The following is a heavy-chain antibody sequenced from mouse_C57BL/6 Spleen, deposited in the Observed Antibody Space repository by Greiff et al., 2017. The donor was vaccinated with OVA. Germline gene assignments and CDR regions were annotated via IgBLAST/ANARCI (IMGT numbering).Heavy chain of an antibody. D-gene: IGHD1-1*01. J-gene: IGHJ1*03. Sequence: VQGVESGPGLVAPSQSLSITCTVSGFSLTSYAISWVRQPPGKGLEWLGVIWTGGGTNYNSVLKSKLSTSKDNYKSQVFLKMNSLHTDDTARYYGARNGYYGSPELRVWGTGTTVTVSS. CDR3: ARNGYYGSPELRV. CDR1: GFSLTSYA. CDR2: IWTGGGT. V-gene: IGHV2-9-1*01.